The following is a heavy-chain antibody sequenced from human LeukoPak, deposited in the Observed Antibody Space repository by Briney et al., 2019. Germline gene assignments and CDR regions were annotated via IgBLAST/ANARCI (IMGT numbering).Heavy chain of an antibody. Sequence: GASVKVSCKASGYTFTSDYIHWVRQAPGQGLEWLGIINPSGGRTTYGQNFQGRVTMTRDTSTSTVYMELSSLRSEDTAVYYCARGSRFLDYWGQGTLVTVYS. D-gene: IGHD3-3*01. CDR2: INPSGGRT. V-gene: IGHV1-46*01. CDR1: GYTFTSDY. J-gene: IGHJ4*02. CDR3: ARGSRFLDY.